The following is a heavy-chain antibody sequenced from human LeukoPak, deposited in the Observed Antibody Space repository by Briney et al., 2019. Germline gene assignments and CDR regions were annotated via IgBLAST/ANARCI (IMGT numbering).Heavy chain of an antibody. CDR3: ARGRGSSWYYFDS. V-gene: IGHV4-4*07. J-gene: IGHJ4*02. Sequence: SETLSLTCAVSGGSISSYYWSWVRQPAGKGLEWVGRIYASGNTNYNPSLKGRVTMTVDTSKNQFSLNLSSVTAADTAVYYCARGRGSSWYYFDSWGQGTLVTVSS. CDR2: IYASGNT. CDR1: GGSISSYY. D-gene: IGHD6-13*01.